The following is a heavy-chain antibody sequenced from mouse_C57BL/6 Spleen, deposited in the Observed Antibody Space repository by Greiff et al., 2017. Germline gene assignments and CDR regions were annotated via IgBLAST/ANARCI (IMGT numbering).Heavy chain of an antibody. Sequence: VQGVESGAELVKPGASVKLSCKASGYTFTSYWMHWVKQRPGRGLEGIGRIDPNSGGTKYNEKFKSKATLTVDKPSSTAYMQLSSLTSEDSAVYYCASGDYDYAMDYWGQGTSVTVSS. CDR3: ASGDYDYAMDY. J-gene: IGHJ4*01. V-gene: IGHV1-72*01. CDR1: GYTFTSYW. CDR2: IDPNSGGT. D-gene: IGHD2-4*01.